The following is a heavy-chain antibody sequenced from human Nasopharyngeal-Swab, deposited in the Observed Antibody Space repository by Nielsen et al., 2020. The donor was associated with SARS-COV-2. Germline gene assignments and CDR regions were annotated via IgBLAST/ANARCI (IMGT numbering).Heavy chain of an antibody. V-gene: IGHV1-69*13. CDR3: ARGLATVTTRPYYYYGMDV. Sequence: SVKVACKASGGSFSSYGSSWVRQAPGQGLEWMGGIIPIFGTANYAQKVQGRVTITADESTSTAYMELSSPRSEDTAVYYCARGLATVTTRPYYYYGMDVWGQGTTVTVSS. CDR2: IIPIFGTA. D-gene: IGHD4-17*01. J-gene: IGHJ6*02. CDR1: GGSFSSYG.